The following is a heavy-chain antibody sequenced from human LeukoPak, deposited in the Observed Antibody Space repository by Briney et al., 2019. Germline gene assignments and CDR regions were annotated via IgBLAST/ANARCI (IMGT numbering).Heavy chain of an antibody. D-gene: IGHD3-16*02. CDR3: AKDRFGGVIVTGMDV. V-gene: IGHV3-30*18. CDR2: ISYDGSNK. Sequence: AGGSLRLSCAASGFTFSSYGMHWVRQAPGKGLEWVAVISYDGSNKYYADSVKGQFTISRDNSKNTLYLQMNSLRAEDTAVYYCAKDRFGGVIVTGMDVWGQGTTVTVSS. J-gene: IGHJ6*02. CDR1: GFTFSSYG.